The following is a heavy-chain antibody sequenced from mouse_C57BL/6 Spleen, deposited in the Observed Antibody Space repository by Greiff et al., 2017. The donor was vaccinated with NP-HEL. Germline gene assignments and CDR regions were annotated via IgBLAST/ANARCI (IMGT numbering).Heavy chain of an antibody. CDR2: IYPGDGDT. D-gene: IGHD2-5*01. V-gene: IGHV1-82*01. CDR3: ARAYYSNDVDY. J-gene: IGHJ2*01. Sequence: QVQLQQSGPELVKPGASVKISCKASGYAFSSSWMNWVKQRPGKGLEWIGRIYPGDGDTNYNGKFKGKATLTADKSSSTAYMQLSSLTSEDSAVHFCARAYYSNDVDYWGQGTTLTVSS. CDR1: GYAFSSSW.